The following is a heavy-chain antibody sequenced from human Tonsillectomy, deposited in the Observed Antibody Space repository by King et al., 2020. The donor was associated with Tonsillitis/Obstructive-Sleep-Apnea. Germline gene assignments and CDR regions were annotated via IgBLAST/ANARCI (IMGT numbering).Heavy chain of an antibody. CDR1: GFTFSNYC. Sequence: VQLVESGGGLVQPGGSLRLSCAASGFTFSNYCMTWVRQAPGKGLEWVANIKQDGSVKHYVDSAEGRFTISRDNAKNSLHLQMNSLRSEDTAVYYCARDDGYCNTTRCYDAFDIWGQGTKVTVST. J-gene: IGHJ3*02. CDR2: IKQDGSVK. CDR3: ARDDGYCNTTRCYDAFDI. D-gene: IGHD2-2*01. V-gene: IGHV3-7*04.